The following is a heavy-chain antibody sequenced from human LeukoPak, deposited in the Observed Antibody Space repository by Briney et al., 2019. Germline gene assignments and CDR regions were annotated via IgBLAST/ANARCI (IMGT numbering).Heavy chain of an antibody. CDR1: GYTFTSYG. Sequence: ASVKVSCKASGYTFTSYGISWVRQAPGQGLEWMGWISAYNGNTNYAQKLQGRVTMTTDTSTSTAYMELRSLRSDDPAVYYCARGGGYYNIPTLLIAWGQGTLVTVSS. J-gene: IGHJ5*02. D-gene: IGHD3-22*01. CDR2: ISAYNGNT. CDR3: ARGGGYYNIPTLLIA. V-gene: IGHV1-18*01.